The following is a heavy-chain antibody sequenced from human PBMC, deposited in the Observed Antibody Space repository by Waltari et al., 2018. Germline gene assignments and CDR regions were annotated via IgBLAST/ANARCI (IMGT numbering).Heavy chain of an antibody. Sequence: QVQLQQWGAGLLKPSETLSLTCAVYGGSFSGYYWSWIRQPPGKGLEWIGEINHSGSTNHNPSLKSRVTISVDTSKNQFSLKLSSVTAADTAVYYCARQELMVYAIPAWFDPWGQGTLVTVSS. CDR3: ARQELMVYAIPAWFDP. J-gene: IGHJ5*02. V-gene: IGHV4-34*01. CDR2: INHSGST. CDR1: GGSFSGYY. D-gene: IGHD2-8*01.